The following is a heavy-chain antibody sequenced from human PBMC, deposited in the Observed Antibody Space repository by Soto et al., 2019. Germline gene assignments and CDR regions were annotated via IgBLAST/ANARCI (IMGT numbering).Heavy chain of an antibody. Sequence: QVQLVESGGGVVQPGRSLRLSCAASGFTFSSYAMHWVRQAPGKGLEWVAVISYDGSNKYYADSVKGRFTISGDNSKNTLYLQMNSLRAEDTAVYYCEREERDGYNYVWFAPWGQGSLVTVSS. CDR2: ISYDGSNK. CDR3: EREERDGYNYVWFAP. D-gene: IGHD5-12*01. CDR1: GFTFSSYA. V-gene: IGHV3-30-3*01. J-gene: IGHJ5*02.